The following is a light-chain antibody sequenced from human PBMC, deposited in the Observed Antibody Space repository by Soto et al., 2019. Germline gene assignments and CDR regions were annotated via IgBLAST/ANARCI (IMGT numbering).Light chain of an antibody. V-gene: IGKV1-5*03. CDR3: QQYNDNWT. CDR1: QSISSW. Sequence: DIQMTQSPSTLSASVGDRVTITCRASQSISSWLAWYQQKPGKAPKLLIYKASTLQSGVPSRFSGSGSGTEFTLAISSQQPDDSATYYCQQYNDNWTFGQGTKVEMK. J-gene: IGKJ1*01. CDR2: KAS.